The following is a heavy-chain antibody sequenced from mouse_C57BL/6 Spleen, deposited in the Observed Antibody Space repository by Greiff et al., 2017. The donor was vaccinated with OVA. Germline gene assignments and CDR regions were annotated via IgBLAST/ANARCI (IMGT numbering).Heavy chain of an antibody. J-gene: IGHJ1*03. CDR1: GYTFTSYW. V-gene: IGHV1-55*01. CDR3: EREADGNYVYWYCDV. Sequence: QVQLQQPGAELVKPGASVKMSCKASGYTFTSYWITWVKQRPGQGLEWIGDIYPGSGSTNYNEKFKSKATLTVDTSSSTAYMQLRSLTSEDSAVYDCEREADGNYVYWYCDVWGTGTTVTVSS. CDR2: IYPGSGST. D-gene: IGHD2-1*01.